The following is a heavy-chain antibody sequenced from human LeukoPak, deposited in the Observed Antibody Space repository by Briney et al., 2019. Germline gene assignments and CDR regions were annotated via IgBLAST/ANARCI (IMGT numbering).Heavy chain of an antibody. CDR3: AKDILGWTFDV. D-gene: IGHD3-3*01. CDR2: IDGGRDNT. J-gene: IGHJ3*01. Sequence: GGSLRLSFEASGFTWSKNAMAGVRQPPGRGLEWVSGIDGGRDNTHYADSVKGRFTISRDSSKNALYLQMNSLRVEDTAVYYCAKDILGWTFDVWGQGTLVTVS. CDR1: GFTWSKNA. V-gene: IGHV3-23*01.